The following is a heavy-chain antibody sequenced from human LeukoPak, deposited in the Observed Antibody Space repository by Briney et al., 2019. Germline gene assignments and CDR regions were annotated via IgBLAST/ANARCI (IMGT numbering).Heavy chain of an antibody. CDR1: GGSINGYH. CDR3: ATNAAAAPDDTFDI. CDR2: VSHSGNT. V-gene: IGHV4-59*01. Sequence: SETLSLTCTVSGGSINGYHWSWIRQPPGKGLEWIGYVSHSGNTNYNPSLKSRVTISIGRSKNQFSLKLSSVTAADTAVYYCATNAAAAPDDTFDIWGQGTLVTVSS. D-gene: IGHD6-13*01. J-gene: IGHJ3*02.